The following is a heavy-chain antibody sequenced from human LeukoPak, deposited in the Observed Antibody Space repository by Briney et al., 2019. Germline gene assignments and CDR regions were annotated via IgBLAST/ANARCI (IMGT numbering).Heavy chain of an antibody. V-gene: IGHV4-34*01. J-gene: IGHJ6*02. Sequence: GSLRLSCAASGFTFSSYAMSWIRQPPGKGLEWIGEINHSGSTNYNPSLQSRVTISVDTSKNQFSLYLSSVTAADTAVYYCARVVRGYSPWGQGTTVTVSS. CDR2: INHSGST. CDR3: ARVVRGYSP. CDR1: GFTFSSYA. D-gene: IGHD5-18*01.